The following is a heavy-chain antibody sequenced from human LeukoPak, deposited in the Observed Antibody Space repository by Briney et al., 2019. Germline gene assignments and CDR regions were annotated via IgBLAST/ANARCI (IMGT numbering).Heavy chain of an antibody. CDR3: ARANYYGSGSYLPRQYYFDY. CDR1: GFTFDDYA. V-gene: IGHV3-74*01. D-gene: IGHD3-10*01. J-gene: IGHJ4*02. CDR2: INSDGSST. Sequence: PGGSLRLSXAASGFTFDDYAMHWVRQAPGKGLVWVSRINSDGSSTRYADSVKGRFTISRDNAKNTLYLQMNSLRAEDTAVYYCARANYYGSGSYLPRQYYFDYWGQGTLVTVSS.